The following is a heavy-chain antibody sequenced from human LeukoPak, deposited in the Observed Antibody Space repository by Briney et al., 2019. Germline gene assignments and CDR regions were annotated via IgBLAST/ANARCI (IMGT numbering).Heavy chain of an antibody. Sequence: ASVKVSCKASGYTFTGYYMHWVRQAPGQGLEWMGWISPNSGGTNYAQKFQGRVTMTRDTSISTAYMELSRLRSDDTAVYYCAREARITMVRGVESRAFDIWGQGTMVTVSS. V-gene: IGHV1-2*02. CDR1: GYTFTGYY. J-gene: IGHJ3*02. D-gene: IGHD3-10*01. CDR2: ISPNSGGT. CDR3: AREARITMVRGVESRAFDI.